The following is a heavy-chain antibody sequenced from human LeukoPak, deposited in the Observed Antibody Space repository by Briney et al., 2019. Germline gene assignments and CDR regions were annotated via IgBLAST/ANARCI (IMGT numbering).Heavy chain of an antibody. J-gene: IGHJ5*02. CDR2: ISYDGSNK. Sequence: GRSLRLSCAASGFTFSTYGVHWVRQAPGKGLEWVAVISYDGSNKWYTDSVKGRFAISRDDSKNTLYLQMNSLRAEDTAVYYCAKGQEKMTTINWFDPWGQGTLVTVSS. CDR3: AKGQEKMTTINWFDP. D-gene: IGHD4-17*01. V-gene: IGHV3-30*18. CDR1: GFTFSTYG.